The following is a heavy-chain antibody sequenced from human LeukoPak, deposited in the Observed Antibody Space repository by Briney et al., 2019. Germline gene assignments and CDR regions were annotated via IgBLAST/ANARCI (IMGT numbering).Heavy chain of an antibody. CDR2: INHSGST. J-gene: IGHJ4*02. Sequence: PSETLSLTCAVYGGSFSGYYWSWIRQPPGKGLEWIGEINHSGSTNYNPSLKSRVTISVDTSKNQFSLKLSSVTAADTAVYYCARAGDYYYLSYWGQGTLVTVSS. CDR3: ARAGDYYYLSY. V-gene: IGHV4-34*01. D-gene: IGHD3-10*01. CDR1: GGSFSGYY.